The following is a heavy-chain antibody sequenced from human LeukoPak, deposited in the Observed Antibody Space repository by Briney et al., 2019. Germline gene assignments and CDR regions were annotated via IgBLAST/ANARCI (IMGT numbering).Heavy chain of an antibody. CDR2: IYYSGST. D-gene: IGHD2-2*02. Sequence: SETLSLTCTVSGGSISSSNYYWGWIRQPPGKGLQWIGSIYYSGSTYYNPSLKSQVTISVDTSKNQFSLKLSSVTAADTAVYYCARLGVPAAIMDYWGQGTLVTVSS. CDR1: GGSISSSNYY. J-gene: IGHJ4*02. V-gene: IGHV4-39*07. CDR3: ARLGVPAAIMDY.